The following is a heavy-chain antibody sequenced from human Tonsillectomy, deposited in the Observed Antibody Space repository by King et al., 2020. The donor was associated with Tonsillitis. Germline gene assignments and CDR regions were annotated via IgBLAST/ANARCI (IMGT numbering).Heavy chain of an antibody. D-gene: IGHD6-19*01. CDR2: IYYSGST. J-gene: IGHJ4*02. CDR1: GGSISSYY. V-gene: IGHV4-59*01. CDR3: ARVGSYSSGWSWGFDY. Sequence: VQLQESGPGLVKPSETLSLTCTVSGGSISSYYWSWIRQPPGKGLEWIGYIYYSGSTNYNPSLKSRVTISVDTSKNQVSLKLSSVTAADTAVYYCARVGSYSSGWSWGFDYWGQGTLVTVSS.